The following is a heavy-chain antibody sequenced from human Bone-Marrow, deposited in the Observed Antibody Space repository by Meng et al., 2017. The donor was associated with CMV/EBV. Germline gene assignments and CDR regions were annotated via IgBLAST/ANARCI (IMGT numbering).Heavy chain of an antibody. V-gene: IGHV3-30-3*01. D-gene: IGHD4-17*01. CDR3: AKDLYGAHVPDYYGMDV. Sequence: GGSLRLSCAVSGFSVSNYGLHWVRQAPGKGLEWVAVISNDGSNKYYADSVKGRFTISRDNSKNTLYLQMNSLRAEDTAVYYCAKDLYGAHVPDYYGMDVWGQGTTVTVSS. J-gene: IGHJ6*02. CDR1: GFSVSNYG. CDR2: ISNDGSNK.